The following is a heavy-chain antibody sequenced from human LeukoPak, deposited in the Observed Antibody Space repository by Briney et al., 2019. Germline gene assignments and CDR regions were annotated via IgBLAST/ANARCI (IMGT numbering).Heavy chain of an antibody. D-gene: IGHD5-18*01. J-gene: IGHJ6*02. CDR3: ARDVDPAATGNYYGMDV. V-gene: IGHV1-46*01. Sequence: ASVKVSCKASGYTFTSYYMHWVRQAPGQGLEWMGIINPSGGSTSYAQKFQGRVTMTRDTSTSTVYMELSSLRSEDTAVYYCARDVDPAATGNYYGMDVWGQGTTVTVSS. CDR1: GYTFTSYY. CDR2: INPSGGST.